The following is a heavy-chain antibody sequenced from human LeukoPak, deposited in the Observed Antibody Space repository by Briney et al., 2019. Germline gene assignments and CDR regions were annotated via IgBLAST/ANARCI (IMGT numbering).Heavy chain of an antibody. CDR2: IFPSGGEI. J-gene: IGHJ3*02. CDR1: GFTFSTFA. Sequence: GGSLRLSCAASGFTFSTFAMIWVRQPPGKGLEWVSSIFPSGGEIHYADSVRGRFTISRDNSKSTLSLQMNSLRAEDTAVYYCARDHMIVVVNDAFDIWGQGTMVTVSS. CDR3: ARDHMIVVVNDAFDI. V-gene: IGHV3-23*01. D-gene: IGHD3-22*01.